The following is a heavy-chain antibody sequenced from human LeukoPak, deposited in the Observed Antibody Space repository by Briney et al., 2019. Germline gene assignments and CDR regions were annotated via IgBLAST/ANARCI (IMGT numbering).Heavy chain of an antibody. CDR2: INPSGGST. Sequence: GASVKVSCKASGYTFTSYYMHWVRQAPGQGLEWMGIINPSGGSTSYAQKFQGRVTMTTDTSTSTAYMELRSLRSDDTAVYYCARDDGAVAADMGEWWEIDYWGQGTLVTVSS. CDR1: GYTFTSYY. D-gene: IGHD6-19*01. CDR3: ARDDGAVAADMGEWWEIDY. J-gene: IGHJ4*02. V-gene: IGHV1-46*01.